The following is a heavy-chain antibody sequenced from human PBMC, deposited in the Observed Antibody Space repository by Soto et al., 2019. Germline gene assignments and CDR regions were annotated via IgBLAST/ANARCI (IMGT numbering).Heavy chain of an antibody. D-gene: IGHD1-1*01. Sequence: SSAQHYTRQVLDWMGWISAYNGNTNYAQKLQGRVTMTTDTSTSTAYMELRSLRSDDTAVYYCARVQRRIPQRGWFELLGKGTLVLV. V-gene: IGHV1-18*01. CDR2: ISAYNGNT. CDR3: ARVQRRIPQRGWFEL. J-gene: IGHJ5*02.